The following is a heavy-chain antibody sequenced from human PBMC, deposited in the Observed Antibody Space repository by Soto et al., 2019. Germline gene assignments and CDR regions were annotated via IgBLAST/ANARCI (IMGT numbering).Heavy chain of an antibody. CDR1: GFTFSSYA. CDR3: AKDPPRSGWGAAQHLGIDY. D-gene: IGHD6-6*01. Sequence: GGSLRLSCAASGFTFSSYAMSWVRQAPGKGLEWVSAISGSGGSTYYADSVKGRFTISRDNSKNTLYLQMNSLRAEDTAVYYCAKDPPRSGWGAAQHLGIDYWGQGTLVTVSS. J-gene: IGHJ4*02. V-gene: IGHV3-23*01. CDR2: ISGSGGST.